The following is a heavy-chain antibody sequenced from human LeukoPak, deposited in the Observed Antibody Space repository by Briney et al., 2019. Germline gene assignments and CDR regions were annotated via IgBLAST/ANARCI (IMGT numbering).Heavy chain of an antibody. D-gene: IGHD1-26*01. V-gene: IGHV4-59*08. Sequence: SETLSLTCSVSGDSLSPFYWTWIRQPPGKGLEWIGYIYYSGTTRYNPSLKSRVTISVDPSKNQFPLRLSSVTAADTAVYYCARLDSGNHGNIPHWGQGTLVTVSS. CDR2: IYYSGTT. CDR3: ARLDSGNHGNIPH. CDR1: GDSLSPFY. J-gene: IGHJ1*01.